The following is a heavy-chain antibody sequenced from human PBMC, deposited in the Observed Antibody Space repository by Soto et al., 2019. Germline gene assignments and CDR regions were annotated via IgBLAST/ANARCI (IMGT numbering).Heavy chain of an antibody. J-gene: IGHJ5*02. CDR1: GFTFSSYA. Sequence: PGGSLRLSCAASGFTFSSYAMSWVRQAPGKGLEWVSAITGSGYNTYYADSVKGRFTISRDNSKNTLYMQMNSLRAEDTAVYYCAVRVVGAVSWFDPWGQGTLVTVSS. V-gene: IGHV3-23*01. CDR2: ITGSGYNT. CDR3: AVRVVGAVSWFDP. D-gene: IGHD2-15*01.